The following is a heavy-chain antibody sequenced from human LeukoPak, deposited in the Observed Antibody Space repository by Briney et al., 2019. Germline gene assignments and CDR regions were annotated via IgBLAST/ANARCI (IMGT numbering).Heavy chain of an antibody. V-gene: IGHV3-7*01. Sequence: GGSLRLSCAASGFPFTSHWLSWFRQSPGRGLEWVAHINSDGSEKNYVDSVKGRFTISRDNARNSQFLQMNILRAEDTAVYYCASGGGWVFFNWGQGTLVTVSS. CDR2: INSDGSEK. CDR1: GFPFTSHW. D-gene: IGHD6-19*01. J-gene: IGHJ4*02. CDR3: ASGGGWVFFN.